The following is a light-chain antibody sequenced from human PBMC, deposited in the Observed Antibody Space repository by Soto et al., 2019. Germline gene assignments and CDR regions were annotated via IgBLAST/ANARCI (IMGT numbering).Light chain of an antibody. J-gene: IGKJ5*01. CDR1: QSVSSY. Sequence: EIVLTQSPATLSLSPGERATLSCRASQSVSSYLAWYQQKPDQAPRLLIYDASNRATGIPARFSGSGSGTDFTLTISSLEPEDFAVYYCQQRSNWPRSITFGQGTRLEIK. CDR3: QQRSNWPRSIT. CDR2: DAS. V-gene: IGKV3-11*01.